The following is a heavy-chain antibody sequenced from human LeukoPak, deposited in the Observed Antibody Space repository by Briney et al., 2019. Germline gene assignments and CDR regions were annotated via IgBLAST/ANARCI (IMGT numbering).Heavy chain of an antibody. CDR2: IYYSGST. D-gene: IGHD3-22*01. CDR3: ARGADSSGYYSIFYFDY. V-gene: IGHV4-59*01. CDR1: GDSISSSY. Sequence: SETLSLTCTVSGDSISSSYWSWIRQTPGKGLEWIGHIYYSGSTNYNPSLKSRVTISVDTSKNQFSLKLSSVTAADTAVYYCARGADSSGYYSIFYFDYWGQGTLVTVSS. J-gene: IGHJ4*02.